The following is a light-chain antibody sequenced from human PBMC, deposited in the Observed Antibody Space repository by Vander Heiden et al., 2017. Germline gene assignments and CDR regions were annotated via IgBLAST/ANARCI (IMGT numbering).Light chain of an antibody. Sequence: SALPHPPSAAGSPWQSVTISCTGNSSDVGGYNYGSWYQQHPGKAPKVVIYEVSQRPSGVPDRFSGSKAANTASLTVSALQDEDEADYYCSSFAGFNNYVFGTGTKVTVL. CDR3: SSFAGFNNYV. V-gene: IGLV2-8*01. CDR1: SSDVGGYNY. J-gene: IGLJ1*01. CDR2: EVS.